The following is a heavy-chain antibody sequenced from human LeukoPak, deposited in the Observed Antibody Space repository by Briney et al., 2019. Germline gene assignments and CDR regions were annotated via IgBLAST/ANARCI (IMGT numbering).Heavy chain of an antibody. CDR3: ARMSGYGYFDY. V-gene: IGHV4-28*05. CDR2: IYYSGSI. Sequence: SETLSLTGAVSGYSISSSNWWGWIRQPPGKGLEWIGYIYYSGSIYCNPSLKSRVTMSVDTSKNQFSLKLSSVTAVDTAVYYCARMSGYGYFDYWGQGTLVTVSS. J-gene: IGHJ4*02. CDR1: GYSISSSNW. D-gene: IGHD5-12*01.